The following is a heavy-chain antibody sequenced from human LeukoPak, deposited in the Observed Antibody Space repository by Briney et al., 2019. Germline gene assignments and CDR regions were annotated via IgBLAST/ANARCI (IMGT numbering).Heavy chain of an antibody. Sequence: GESLKIYCKGSGYSFTSYWISWVRQMPGKGLEWMGRIDPSDSYTNYSPSFQGHVTISADKSISTAYLQWRSLKASDTAMYYCARLNGYSYGCDYWGQGTLVTVSS. J-gene: IGHJ4*02. V-gene: IGHV5-10-1*01. CDR3: ARLNGYSYGCDY. CDR2: IDPSDSYT. D-gene: IGHD5-18*01. CDR1: GYSFTSYW.